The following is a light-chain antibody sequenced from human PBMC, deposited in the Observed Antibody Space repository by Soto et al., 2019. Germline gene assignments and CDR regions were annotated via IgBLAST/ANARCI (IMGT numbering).Light chain of an antibody. CDR3: CSYAGNYTWV. CDR1: SSDVGAYSY. CDR2: DVT. Sequence: QSALTQPRSVSGSPGPAVTFSCTGTSSDVGAYSYVSWYQQHPGKAPKLMIYDVTKRPSGVPDRFSGSKSDNTASLTISGLQAEDEADYYCCSYAGNYTWVFGGGTKLTVL. V-gene: IGLV2-11*01. J-gene: IGLJ3*02.